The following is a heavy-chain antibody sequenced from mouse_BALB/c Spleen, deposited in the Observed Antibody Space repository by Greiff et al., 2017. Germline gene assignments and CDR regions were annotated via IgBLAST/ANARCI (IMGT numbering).Heavy chain of an antibody. V-gene: IGHV5-12-2*01. J-gene: IGHJ2*01. CDR3: ARHYGSSYEYFDY. CDR1: GFTFSSYT. Sequence: EVQLVESGGGLVQPGGSLKLSCAASGFTFSSYTMSWVRQTPEKRLEWVAYISNGGGSTYYPDTVKGRFTISRDNAKNTLYLQMSSLKSEDTAMYYCARHYGSSYEYFDYWGQGTTLTVSS. CDR2: ISNGGGST. D-gene: IGHD1-1*01.